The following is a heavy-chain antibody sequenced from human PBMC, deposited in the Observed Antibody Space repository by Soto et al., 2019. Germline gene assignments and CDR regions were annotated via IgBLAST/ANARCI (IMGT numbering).Heavy chain of an antibody. CDR3: ARDQSKYGDSAEGMDV. CDR2: IWYDGSNK. J-gene: IGHJ6*02. D-gene: IGHD4-17*01. Sequence: QVQLVESGGGVVQPGRSLRLSCAASGFTFSSYGMHWVRQAPGKGLEWVAVIWYDGSNKYYADSVKGRFTISRDNSKNTLYLQMNSLRAEDTAVYYCARDQSKYGDSAEGMDVWGQGTTVTVSS. CDR1: GFTFSSYG. V-gene: IGHV3-33*01.